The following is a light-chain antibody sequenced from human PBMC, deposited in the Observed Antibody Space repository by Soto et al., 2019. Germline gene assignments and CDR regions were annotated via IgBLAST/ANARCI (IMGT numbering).Light chain of an antibody. Sequence: QSVLTQPPSASGTPGQRVTISCSGSSSNIGSNYVYWYQQLPGTAPKLLIYRNNQRSSGVPDLFSGSKSGTSASLAISGLRSEDEADYYCAAWDDSLSALYVFGTGTKVNVL. CDR3: AAWDDSLSALYV. V-gene: IGLV1-47*01. CDR2: RNN. CDR1: SSNIGSNY. J-gene: IGLJ1*01.